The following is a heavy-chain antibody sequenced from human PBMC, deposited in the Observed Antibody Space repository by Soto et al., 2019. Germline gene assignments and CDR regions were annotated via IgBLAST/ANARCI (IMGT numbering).Heavy chain of an antibody. V-gene: IGHV3-23*01. D-gene: IGHD2-8*01. CDR1: GFTFSSYA. J-gene: IGHJ4*01. CDR2: ISGNSGKT. Sequence: PGGSLRLSCTASGFTFSSYAMSWVRQAPGKELEWVSTISGNSGKTNYAESVKGRFSISRDNSKNTVHLQLDSLRAEDTAVYFRAKLGFVLMELYYFHQWGHGTLVTVSS. CDR3: AKLGFVLMELYYFHQ.